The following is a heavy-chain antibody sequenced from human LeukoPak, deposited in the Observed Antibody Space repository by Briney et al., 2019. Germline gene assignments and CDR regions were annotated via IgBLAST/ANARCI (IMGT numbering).Heavy chain of an antibody. CDR3: ARWLRDDYYYYGMDV. CDR2: INWNGGST. J-gene: IGHJ6*02. CDR1: GFTFDDYG. Sequence: PGGSLRLSCAASGFTFDDYGMSWVRQAPGKGLEWVSGINWNGGSTGYADSVKGRFTISRDNAKNSLYLQMNSLRSEDTALYHCARWLRDDYYYYGMDVWGQGTTVTVSS. V-gene: IGHV3-20*01. D-gene: IGHD5-12*01.